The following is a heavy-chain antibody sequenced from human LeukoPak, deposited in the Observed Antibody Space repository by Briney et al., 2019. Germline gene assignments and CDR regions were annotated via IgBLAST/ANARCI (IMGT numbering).Heavy chain of an antibody. V-gene: IGHV3-48*02. CDR3: ARDQAFDWSFDY. Sequence: GSLRLSCAASGFTFRSYGINWVRQAPGKGLEWLSYISGTSGTIYYADSVKGRFIISRDNAKNSLYLQMNSLRDEDTAVYYCARDQAFDWSFDYWGQGTLVTVSS. J-gene: IGHJ4*02. D-gene: IGHD3-9*01. CDR1: GFTFRSYG. CDR2: ISGTSGTI.